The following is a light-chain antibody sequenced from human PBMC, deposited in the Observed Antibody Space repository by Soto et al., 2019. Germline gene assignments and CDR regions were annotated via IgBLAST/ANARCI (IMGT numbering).Light chain of an antibody. CDR2: AAS. V-gene: IGKV1-39*01. CDR3: QQSYSTPRIT. Sequence: DIQMTQSPSSLSASVGDRVTITCRASQSISSYLNWYQQKPGKAPQLLIYAASSLQSGVPSRFSGSGSGTDFTLTISSLQPEDFATYYCQQSYSTPRITFGQGKRLEIK. CDR1: QSISSY. J-gene: IGKJ5*01.